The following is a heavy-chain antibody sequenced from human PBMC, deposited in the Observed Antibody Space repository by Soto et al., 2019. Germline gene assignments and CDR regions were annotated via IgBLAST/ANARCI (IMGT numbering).Heavy chain of an antibody. Sequence: EVHLVESGGGLVQPGGSLRLACAASGFTVRNNYMSWVRQAPGKGLEWVSVVYDDGSTYYAGSVKGRFTISRYNSKNTMSLQMHSLRAADTAVYYYARGHYGSLPGYFDYWGQGTLVTVSS. D-gene: IGHD3-10*01. J-gene: IGHJ4*02. CDR3: ARGHYGSLPGYFDY. V-gene: IGHV3-66*01. CDR1: GFTVRNNY. CDR2: VYDDGST.